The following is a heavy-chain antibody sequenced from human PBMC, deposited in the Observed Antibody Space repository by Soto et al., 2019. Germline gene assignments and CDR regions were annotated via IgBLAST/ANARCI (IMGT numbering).Heavy chain of an antibody. CDR2: ISQSGNT. V-gene: IGHV4-34*01. CDR3: ARGLSESHNYGVNFAY. CDR1: GGSFSDYY. Sequence: PSETLSLTCAVYGGSFSDYYWDWIRQPPGKGLEWIGEISQSGNTNYNPSLKSRVTISIDTSKSQFSLKLSSATAADTAVYYCARGLSESHNYGVNFAYWGQGALVT. J-gene: IGHJ4*02. D-gene: IGHD3-10*01.